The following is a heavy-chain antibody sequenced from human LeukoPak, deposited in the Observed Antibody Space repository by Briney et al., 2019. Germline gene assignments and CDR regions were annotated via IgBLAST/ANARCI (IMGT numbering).Heavy chain of an antibody. CDR1: GGSISSYY. J-gene: IGHJ5*02. CDR2: IYYSGST. D-gene: IGHD3-16*01. CDR3: ARDRGGGWFDH. V-gene: IGHV4-59*01. Sequence: SETLSLTCTVSGGSISSYYWSWIRQPPGKGLEWIGYIYYSGSTNYNPSLKSRVTISVDTSKNQFSLKLSSVTAADTAVYYCARDRGGGWFDHWGQGTLVTVSS.